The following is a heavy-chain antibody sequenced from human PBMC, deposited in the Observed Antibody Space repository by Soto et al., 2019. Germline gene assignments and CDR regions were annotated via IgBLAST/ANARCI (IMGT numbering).Heavy chain of an antibody. V-gene: IGHV3-30-3*01. Sequence: QVQLVESGGGVVQPGRSLRLSCAASGFTFSSYAMHWVRQAPGKGLEWVAVISYDGSNKYYADSVKGRFTISRDNSKNTLYLQMNSLRAEDTAVYYCARTVYNIVVVTASSDPGGALDYWGQGTLVTVSS. CDR1: GFTFSSYA. CDR2: ISYDGSNK. CDR3: ARTVYNIVVVTASSDPGGALDY. D-gene: IGHD2-21*02. J-gene: IGHJ4*02.